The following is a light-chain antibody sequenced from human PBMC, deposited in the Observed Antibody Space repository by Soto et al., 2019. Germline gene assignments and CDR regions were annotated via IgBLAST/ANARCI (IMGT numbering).Light chain of an antibody. J-gene: IGKJ4*01. CDR2: DAS. Sequence: EIVLTQSPGILSLSPGERATLSCRASQSVSSNYLVWFQQKPGQAPRLVIHDASTRATGIPDRFSGSGSGTDFTLTISGLEPEDFAVYYCYQFGRAPLTFGGGTKVEIK. V-gene: IGKV3-20*01. CDR1: QSVSSNY. CDR3: YQFGRAPLT.